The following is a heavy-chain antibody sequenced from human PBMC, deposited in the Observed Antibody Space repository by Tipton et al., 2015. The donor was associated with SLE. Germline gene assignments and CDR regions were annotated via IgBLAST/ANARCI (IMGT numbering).Heavy chain of an antibody. J-gene: IGHJ3*02. V-gene: IGHV3-74*01. CDR3: AGNWGYGAFDI. CDR2: INTDGSAT. CDR1: GFTFSSYW. D-gene: IGHD7-27*01. Sequence: SLRLSCAASGFTFSSYWMHWVRQVPGKGLVWVSYINTDGSATGYAGSVKGRFTISRDNAKNMLYLQMNSLRAGDTAVYYCAGNWGYGAFDIWGQGTMVTVSS.